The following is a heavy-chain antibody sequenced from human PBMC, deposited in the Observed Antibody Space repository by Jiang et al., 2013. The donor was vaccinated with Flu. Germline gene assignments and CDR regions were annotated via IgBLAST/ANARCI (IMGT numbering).Heavy chain of an antibody. V-gene: IGHV2-70*01. J-gene: IGHJ3*02. CDR2: IDWDDDK. CDR3: ARILAAGTYSSSGGGDAFDI. Sequence: KPTQTLTLTCTFSGFSLSTSGMCVSWIRQPPGKALEWLALIDWDDDKYYSTSLKTRLTISKDTSKNXVVLTMTNMDPVDTATYYCARILAAGTYSSSGGGDAFDIWGQGTMVTVSS. CDR1: GFSLSTSGMC. D-gene: IGHD6-6*01.